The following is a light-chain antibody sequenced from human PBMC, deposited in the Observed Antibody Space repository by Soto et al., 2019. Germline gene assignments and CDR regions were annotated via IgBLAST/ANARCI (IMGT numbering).Light chain of an antibody. CDR2: GNS. V-gene: IGLV1-40*01. Sequence: QSVLTQPPSVSGAPGLRVTISCTGSSSNIGAGYDVHWYQQLPGTAPKLLIYGNSNRPSGVPDRFSGSKSGTSASLAITGLQAEDEADYYCQSYDSSLSLFGGGTKLTVL. CDR3: QSYDSSLSL. J-gene: IGLJ2*01. CDR1: SSNIGAGYD.